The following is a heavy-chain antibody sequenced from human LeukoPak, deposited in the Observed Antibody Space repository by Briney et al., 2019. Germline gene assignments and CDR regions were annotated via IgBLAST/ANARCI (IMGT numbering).Heavy chain of an antibody. V-gene: IGHV4-59*01. J-gene: IGHJ6*02. Sequence: SETLSLTCTVSGASINHYYWGWIRQLPPGKGLEWIGYFYYSGSTNYNPSHKSRVSISADTSKNQFSLNPTSVTAADTAVYYCARLGNSGYKGGGMDVWGPGTTVTVSS. CDR3: ARLGNSGYKGGGMDV. D-gene: IGHD5-12*01. CDR1: GASINHYY. CDR2: FYYSGST.